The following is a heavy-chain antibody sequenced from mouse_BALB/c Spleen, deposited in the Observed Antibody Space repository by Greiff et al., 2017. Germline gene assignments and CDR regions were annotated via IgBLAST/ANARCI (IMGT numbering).Heavy chain of an antibody. CDR3: ARRGSYDYDGGFAY. CDR1: GFAFSSYD. Sequence: EVKVVESGGGLVKPGGSLKLSCAASGFAFSSYDMSWVRQTPEKRLEWVAYISSGGGSTYYPDTVKGRFTISRDNAKNTLYLQMSSLKSEDTAMYYCARRGSYDYDGGFAYGGQGTLVTVSA. D-gene: IGHD2-4*01. CDR2: ISSGGGST. J-gene: IGHJ3*01. V-gene: IGHV5-12-1*01.